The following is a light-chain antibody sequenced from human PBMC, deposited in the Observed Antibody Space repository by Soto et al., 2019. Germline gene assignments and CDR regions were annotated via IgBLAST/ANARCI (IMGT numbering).Light chain of an antibody. CDR1: QAISSY. V-gene: IGKV1-9*01. CDR2: AAF. Sequence: DIQLTQSPSFLSASVGDRVTITCRASQAISSYLDWYQQKPGKSPNLLIHAAFTLQSGVPLRFSGSGSGTEFTLTISSLQPEDFATYYCLQINSYPLTFGGGTDVEIK. J-gene: IGKJ4*01. CDR3: LQINSYPLT.